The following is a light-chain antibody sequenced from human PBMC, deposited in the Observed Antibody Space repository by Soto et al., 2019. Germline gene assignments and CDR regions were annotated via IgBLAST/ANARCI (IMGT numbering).Light chain of an antibody. CDR2: ETS. J-gene: IGKJ1*01. V-gene: IGKV3-20*01. Sequence: EIVLTQSPATLSLSPGERATLSCRASQSVSNYLSWYQQKPGQAPRLLMYETSRRATGIPARFSGSGSGTDFTLTITRLEPEDFAMYYCQQYSSSRTFGQGTKVDIK. CDR3: QQYSSSRT. CDR1: QSVSNY.